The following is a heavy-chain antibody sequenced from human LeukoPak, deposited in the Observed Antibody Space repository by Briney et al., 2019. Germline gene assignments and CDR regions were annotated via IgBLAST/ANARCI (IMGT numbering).Heavy chain of an antibody. CDR3: ARETPLIAVAGTFDY. V-gene: IGHV4-34*01. Sequence: PSETLSLTCAVYGGSFSGCYWSWIRQPPGKGLEWIGEINHSGSTNYNPSLKSRVTISVDTSKNQFSLKLSSVTAADTAVYYCARETPLIAVAGTFDYWGQGTLVTVPS. D-gene: IGHD6-19*01. J-gene: IGHJ4*02. CDR2: INHSGST. CDR1: GGSFSGCY.